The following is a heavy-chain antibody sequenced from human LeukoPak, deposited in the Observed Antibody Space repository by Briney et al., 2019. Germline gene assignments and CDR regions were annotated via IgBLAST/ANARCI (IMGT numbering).Heavy chain of an antibody. CDR2: ITWDGDNT. J-gene: IGHJ4*02. CDR3: AKGTSSWHEFDY. V-gene: IGHV3-43D*03. CDR1: GFTFDDYA. Sequence: PGGSLRLSCAASGFTFDDYAMHWVRQPPGKGLEWVSLITWDGDNTYYTDSVKGRFTISRGNSENSLYLQMNSLRAEDTALYYCAKGTSSWHEFDYWGQGTLVTVSS. D-gene: IGHD6-13*01.